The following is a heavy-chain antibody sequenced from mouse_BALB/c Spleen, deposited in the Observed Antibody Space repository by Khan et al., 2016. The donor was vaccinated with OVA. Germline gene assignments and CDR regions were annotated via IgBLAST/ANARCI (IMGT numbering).Heavy chain of an antibody. V-gene: IGHV1-76*01. CDR2: IYPGTDNT. J-gene: IGHJ2*01. Sequence: VELVESGAELVRPGASVRLSCKTSGYIFTSYWIHWVKQRSGQGLEWIARIYPGTDNTYYNEKLKDKATLTADKSSSTAYMQLSSLKSEDSAVYLCAREDALYYFAYWGQGTTLTVSS. CDR1: GYIFTSYW. CDR3: AREDALYYFAY.